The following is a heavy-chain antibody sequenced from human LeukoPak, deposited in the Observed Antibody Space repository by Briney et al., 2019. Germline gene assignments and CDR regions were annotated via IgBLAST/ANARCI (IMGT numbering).Heavy chain of an antibody. D-gene: IGHD2-21*01. CDR3: ARWYGDFPWFDP. V-gene: IGHV4-61*02. J-gene: IGHJ5*02. Sequence: PSETLSLTCTVSGGSISSSSYYWGWIRQPAGKGLEWIGRIYTSGSTNYNPSLKSRVTMSVDTSKNQFSLKLSSVTAADTAVYYCARWYGDFPWFDPWGQGTLVTVSS. CDR1: GGSISSSSYY. CDR2: IYTSGST.